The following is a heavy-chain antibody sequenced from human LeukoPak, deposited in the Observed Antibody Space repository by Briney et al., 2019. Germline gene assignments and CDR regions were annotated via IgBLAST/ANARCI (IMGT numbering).Heavy chain of an antibody. CDR3: ARGYCSGGSCYYFDY. V-gene: IGHV1-18*01. J-gene: IGHJ4*02. Sequence: GASVKVSCKASGYTFTSYGISWVRQAPGQGLEWMGWISAYNGNTNYAQKLQGRVTMTTDTSTSTAYMELRSLRSDDTAVYYCARGYCSGGSCYYFDYWGRGTLVTVSS. CDR1: GYTFTSYG. D-gene: IGHD2-15*01. CDR2: ISAYNGNT.